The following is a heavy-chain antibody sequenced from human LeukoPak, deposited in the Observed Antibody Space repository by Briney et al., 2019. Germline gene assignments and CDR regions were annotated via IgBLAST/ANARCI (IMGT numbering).Heavy chain of an antibody. V-gene: IGHV4-59*01. CDR3: ARGTGRIAVRAGTGFDP. CDR2: IYYSGST. J-gene: IGHJ5*02. CDR1: GGSISSYY. Sequence: NPSETLSLTCTVSGGSISSYYWSWIRQPPGKGLEWIGYIYYSGSTNYNPSLKSRVTISVDTSKNQFSLKLSSVTAADTAVYYCARGTGRIAVRAGTGFDPWGQGTLVTVSS. D-gene: IGHD6-6*01.